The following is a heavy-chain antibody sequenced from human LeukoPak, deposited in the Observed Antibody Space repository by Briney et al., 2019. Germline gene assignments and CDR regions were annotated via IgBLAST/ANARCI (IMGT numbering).Heavy chain of an antibody. CDR1: GFTFSSYE. D-gene: IGHD3-10*01. CDR2: IYYSGST. Sequence: GSLRLSCAASGFTFSSYELNWVRQAPGKGLEWIGSIYYSGSTYYNPSLKSRVTMSVDTSKNQFSLKLSSVTAADTAVYYCARERGSGSPVDPWGQGTLVTVSS. J-gene: IGHJ5*02. CDR3: ARERGSGSPVDP. V-gene: IGHV4-39*07.